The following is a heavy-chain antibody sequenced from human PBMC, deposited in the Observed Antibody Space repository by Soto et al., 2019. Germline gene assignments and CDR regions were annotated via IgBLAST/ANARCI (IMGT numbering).Heavy chain of an antibody. D-gene: IGHD6-6*01. CDR2: IYSSGSPI. Sequence: QPGGSLRLSCAASGFSFSNYNMNWVRQAPGKGLEWVSIIYSSGSPIYYADFVKGRFTISRDNARQSLYLQLSSLRVEDTAVYYCAGESALMSTRPVWGLGTLVTVSS. CDR3: AGESALMSTRPV. CDR1: GFSFSNYN. J-gene: IGHJ4*02. V-gene: IGHV3-48*01.